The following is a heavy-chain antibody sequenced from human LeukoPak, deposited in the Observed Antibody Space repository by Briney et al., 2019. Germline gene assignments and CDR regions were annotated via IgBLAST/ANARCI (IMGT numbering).Heavy chain of an antibody. Sequence: PGGSLRLSCAASGFTFSSNAMSWVRQAPGKGLEWVSGISVSGGTTSYADSVKGRFTISRDNSKNTLYLEMNRLRPEDTAVYYCAREPGSTWTSYYYSGLDVWGQGTTVTVSS. D-gene: IGHD6-13*01. J-gene: IGHJ6*02. CDR3: AREPGSTWTSYYYSGLDV. V-gene: IGHV3-23*01. CDR1: GFTFSSNA. CDR2: ISVSGGTT.